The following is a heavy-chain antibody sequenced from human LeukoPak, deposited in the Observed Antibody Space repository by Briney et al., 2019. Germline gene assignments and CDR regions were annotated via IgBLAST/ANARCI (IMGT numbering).Heavy chain of an antibody. J-gene: IGHJ4*02. CDR1: GGSISSYY. CDR3: ARGPLVGATNFDY. D-gene: IGHD1-26*01. V-gene: IGHV4-59*01. CDR2: IYYSGST. Sequence: KASETLSLTCTVSGGSISSYYWSWIRQPPGKGLEWIGYIYYSGSTNYNPSLKSRVTISVDTSKNQFSLKLSSVTAADTAVYYCARGPLVGATNFDYWGQGTLATVSS.